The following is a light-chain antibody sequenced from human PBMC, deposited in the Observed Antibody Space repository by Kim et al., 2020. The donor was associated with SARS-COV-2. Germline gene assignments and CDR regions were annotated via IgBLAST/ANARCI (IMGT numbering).Light chain of an antibody. CDR1: SSNIGSNT. CDR3: AAWDDSLNGRGV. J-gene: IGLJ3*02. CDR2: SNN. Sequence: QSVLTQPPSASGTPGQRVTISCSGSSSNIGSNTVNWYQQLPGTAPKLLIYSNNQRPSGVPDRFSGSKTGTSDSLAISGLQSEDEADYYCAAWDDSLNGRGVFGGGTQLTVL. V-gene: IGLV1-44*01.